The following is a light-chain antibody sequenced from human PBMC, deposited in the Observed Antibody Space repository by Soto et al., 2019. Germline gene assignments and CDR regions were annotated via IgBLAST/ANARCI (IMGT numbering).Light chain of an antibody. J-gene: IGKJ4*01. V-gene: IGKV3-11*01. CDR1: QSVRSY. CDR3: QQRSDWPST. CDR2: DAS. Sequence: EIVLTQSPATLSLSPGERATLSCRASQSVRSYLVWYQQKPGQVPRLLIYDASNRATGIPARFGGSGSGTDFTLTISSLEPEDSAVYYCQQRSDWPSTFGGGTKVEIK.